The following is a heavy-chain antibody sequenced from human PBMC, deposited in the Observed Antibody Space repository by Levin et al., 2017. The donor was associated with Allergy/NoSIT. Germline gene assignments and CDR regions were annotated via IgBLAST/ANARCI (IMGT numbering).Heavy chain of an antibody. Sequence: GGSLRLSCAASGFTFSSYGMHWVHQAPGKGLEWVAVISYDGSNKYYADSVKGRFTISRDNSKNTLYLQMNSLRAEDTAVYYCAKDLISLGGDGYNGATNWGQGTLVTVSS. D-gene: IGHD5-24*01. V-gene: IGHV3-30*18. CDR2: ISYDGSNK. CDR3: AKDLISLGGDGYNGATN. CDR1: GFTFSSYG. J-gene: IGHJ4*02.